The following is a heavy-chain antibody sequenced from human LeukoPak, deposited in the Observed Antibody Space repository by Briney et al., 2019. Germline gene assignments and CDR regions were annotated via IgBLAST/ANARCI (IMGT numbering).Heavy chain of an antibody. D-gene: IGHD4-23*01. CDR1: GFTFSNFD. CDR2: ISYDGRNK. Sequence: GGSLRLSCAASGFTFSNFDMHWVRQAPGKGLEWVALISYDGRNKYYADSVKGRSTISRDTSKNTLYLQMNSLRAEDTAVYYCAKDITRYGGNAVDYWGQGTLVTVSS. V-gene: IGHV3-30*18. CDR3: AKDITRYGGNAVDY. J-gene: IGHJ4*02.